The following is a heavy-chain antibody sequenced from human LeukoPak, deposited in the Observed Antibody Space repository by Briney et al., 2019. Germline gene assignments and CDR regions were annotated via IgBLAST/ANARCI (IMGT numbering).Heavy chain of an antibody. Sequence: GGSLGLSCAASGFSISSYAMTWVRQTPGKGLEWVSGIRGSSAYYADSVKGRFTISGDNSKNTLYLQMNSLRAEDTAVYYCAKNLMEYTHGYFDYWGQGTLVTVSS. J-gene: IGHJ4*02. CDR2: IRGSSA. CDR1: GFSISSYA. CDR3: AKNLMEYTHGYFDY. V-gene: IGHV3-23*01. D-gene: IGHD2-2*02.